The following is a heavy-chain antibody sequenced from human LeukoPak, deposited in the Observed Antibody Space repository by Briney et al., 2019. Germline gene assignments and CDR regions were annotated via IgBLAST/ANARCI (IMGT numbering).Heavy chain of an antibody. V-gene: IGHV4-34*01. J-gene: IGHJ3*02. CDR1: GGSFSDYY. CDR3: ARGLYYYGSGSYPDHAAQDAFDI. CDR2: INHSGST. Sequence: SETLSLTCAVYGGSFSDYYWSWIRQPPGKGLEWIGEINHSGSTNYNPSLKSRVTISVDTSKNQFSLKLSSVTAADTAVYYCARGLYYYGSGSYPDHAAQDAFDIWGQGTMVTVSS. D-gene: IGHD3-10*01.